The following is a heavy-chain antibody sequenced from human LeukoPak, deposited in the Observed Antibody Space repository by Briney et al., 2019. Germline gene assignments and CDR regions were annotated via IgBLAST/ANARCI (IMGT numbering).Heavy chain of an antibody. V-gene: IGHV3-23*01. Sequence: GGSLRLSCAASGFTFSTYGMSWVRQAPGKGLEWVSAISSSGFGTHYADSVKGRFTISRDNSKNTLYLQVNSLRAEDTAVYYCGKSLWFGEPRFDSWGQGTLVTVSS. D-gene: IGHD3-10*01. CDR1: GFTFSTYG. CDR2: ISSSGFGT. J-gene: IGHJ4*02. CDR3: GKSLWFGEPRFDS.